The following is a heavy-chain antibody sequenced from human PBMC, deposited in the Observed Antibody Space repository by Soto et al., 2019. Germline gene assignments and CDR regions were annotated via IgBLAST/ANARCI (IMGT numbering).Heavy chain of an antibody. CDR2: IDPSDSYT. D-gene: IGHD2-21*02. Sequence: RGESLKISCKGSGYSFTSYWISWVRQMPGKGLEWMGRIDPSDSYTNYSPSFQGHVTISADKSISTAYLQWSSLKASDTAMYYCASPAGGNSNYYYYYGMDVWGQGTTVTVSS. CDR3: ASPAGGNSNYYYYYGMDV. V-gene: IGHV5-10-1*01. J-gene: IGHJ6*02. CDR1: GYSFTSYW.